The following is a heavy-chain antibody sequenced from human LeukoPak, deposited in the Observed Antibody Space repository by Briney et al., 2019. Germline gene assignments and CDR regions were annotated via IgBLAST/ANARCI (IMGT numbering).Heavy chain of an antibody. D-gene: IGHD3-22*01. V-gene: IGHV4-39*07. Sequence: SETLSLTCTVSGGSISSSSYYWGWIRQPPGKGLEWIGSIYYSGSTYYNPSLKSRVTISVDTSKNQFSLKLSSVTAADTAVYYCARIGYYDSSGYGMDVWGQGTTVTVSS. CDR1: GGSISSSSYY. J-gene: IGHJ6*02. CDR3: ARIGYYDSSGYGMDV. CDR2: IYYSGST.